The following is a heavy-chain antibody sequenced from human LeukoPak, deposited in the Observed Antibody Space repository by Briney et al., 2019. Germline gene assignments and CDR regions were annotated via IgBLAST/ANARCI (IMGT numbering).Heavy chain of an antibody. V-gene: IGHV3-23*01. J-gene: IGHJ4*02. Sequence: GGSLRLSCAASGFIFSSYAMSWVRQAPGKGLERVSAISGSGGSTYYADSVKGRFTISRDNSKNTLYLQMNSLRAEDTAVYYCAKDPGGWYVYWGQGTLVTVSS. CDR2: ISGSGGST. CDR3: AKDPGGWYVY. CDR1: GFIFSSYA. D-gene: IGHD6-19*01.